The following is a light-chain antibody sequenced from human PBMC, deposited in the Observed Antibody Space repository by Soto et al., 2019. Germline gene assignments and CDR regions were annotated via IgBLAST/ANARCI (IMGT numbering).Light chain of an antibody. V-gene: IGKV1-39*01. J-gene: IGKJ1*01. CDR1: QSISSY. CDR2: AAS. CDR3: QQSYSTMWT. Sequence: EIPMNQSPSSLSASIGDRVTITCRASQSISSYLNWYQQKPGKAPKLLIYAASSLQSGVPSRFSGSGSGTDFTLTISSLQPEDFATYYCQQSYSTMWTFGQGTNVDVK.